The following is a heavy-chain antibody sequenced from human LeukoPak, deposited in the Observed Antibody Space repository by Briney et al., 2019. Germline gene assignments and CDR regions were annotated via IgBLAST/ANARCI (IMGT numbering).Heavy chain of an antibody. CDR1: GFTFSSYS. D-gene: IGHD3-10*01. J-gene: IGHJ6*02. CDR3: ARSLLWFGDYYGMDV. Sequence: GGSLRLSCAASGFTFSSYSMNWVRQAPGKGLEWVAVISYDGSNKYYADSVKGRFTISRDNSKNTLYLQMNSLRAEDTAVYYCARSLLWFGDYYGMDVWGQGTTVTVSS. V-gene: IGHV3-30*03. CDR2: ISYDGSNK.